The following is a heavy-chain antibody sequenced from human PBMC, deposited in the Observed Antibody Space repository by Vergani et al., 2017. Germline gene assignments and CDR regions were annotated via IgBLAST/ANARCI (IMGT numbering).Heavy chain of an antibody. V-gene: IGHV4-38-2*02. CDR3: ARSVVTASAYFDY. J-gene: IGHJ4*02. CDR1: GFSVSYGYY. CDR2: MWHSGTT. D-gene: IGHD2-21*02. Sequence: QVQLQESGPGLVKPSETLSLTCTVSGFSVSYGYYWGWIRQPPGKGLGWIGSMWHSGTTYYNPSLRSRVTISMDTSKNQFFLNLSSVTAADTAVYYCARSVVTASAYFDYGGRGTLVPVSS.